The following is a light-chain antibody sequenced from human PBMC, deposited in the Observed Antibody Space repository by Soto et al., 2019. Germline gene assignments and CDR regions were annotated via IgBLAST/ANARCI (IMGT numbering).Light chain of an antibody. CDR3: CSYAGSVV. CDR1: STDVGSYTL. Sequence: QSVLTQPASVSGSPGQSITISCTGTSTDVGSYTLVAWYHQHPGTAPKLLIYERSKRPSGVSNRFSGSKSGNTASLTISGRQAEDEAEYYCCSYAGSVVFGGGTKVTVL. CDR2: ERS. J-gene: IGLJ2*01. V-gene: IGLV2-23*01.